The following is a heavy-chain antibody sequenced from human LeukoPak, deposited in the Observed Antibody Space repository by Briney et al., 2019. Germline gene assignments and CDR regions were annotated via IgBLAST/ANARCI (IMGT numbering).Heavy chain of an antibody. CDR2: INHSGST. CDR3: ARPNCGGDCQSTTYNWFDP. Sequence: PSETLSLTCAVYGGSFSGYYWSWIRQPPGKGLEWIGEINHSGSTNYNPSLKSRVTISVDTSKNQFSLKLSSVTAADTAVYYCARPNCGGDCQSTTYNWFDPWGQGTLVTVSS. J-gene: IGHJ5*02. V-gene: IGHV4-34*01. D-gene: IGHD2-21*02. CDR1: GGSFSGYY.